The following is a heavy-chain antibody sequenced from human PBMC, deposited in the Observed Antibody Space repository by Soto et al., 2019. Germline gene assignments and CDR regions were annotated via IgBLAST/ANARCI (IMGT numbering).Heavy chain of an antibody. J-gene: IGHJ4*02. CDR3: ARGPGGPDCPGDY. CDR2: INAGNGNR. CDR1: GYTFTSYA. D-gene: IGHD2-21*02. Sequence: QVQLVQSGAEVKKPGASVKVSCKASGYTFTSYAMHWVRQAPGQRLEWMGWINAGNGNRKYSQKFQGRVTITRDTSASTAYMELSSLRPEDTAVYYCARGPGGPDCPGDYWGQGTLVTVSS. V-gene: IGHV1-3*01.